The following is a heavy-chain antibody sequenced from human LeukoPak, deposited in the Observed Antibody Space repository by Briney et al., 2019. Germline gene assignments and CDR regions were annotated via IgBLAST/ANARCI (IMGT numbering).Heavy chain of an antibody. Sequence: SETLSLTCTVSGGSISSGGYYWSWIRQPPGKGLEWIGYIYHSGSTYYNPSLKSRVTISVDRSKNQFSLKLSSVTAADTAVYYCASLKGITMIVVQLYYFDYWGQGTLVTVSS. V-gene: IGHV4-30-2*01. CDR3: ASLKGITMIVVQLYYFDY. J-gene: IGHJ4*02. D-gene: IGHD3-22*01. CDR2: IYHSGST. CDR1: GGSISSGGYY.